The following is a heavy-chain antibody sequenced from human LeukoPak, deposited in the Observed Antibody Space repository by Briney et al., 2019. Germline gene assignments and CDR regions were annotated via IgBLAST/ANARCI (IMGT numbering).Heavy chain of an antibody. D-gene: IGHD5-24*01. CDR2: ISAYNGNT. V-gene: IGHV1-18*01. CDR1: GYTFTSYG. Sequence: GASVKVSCKASGYTFTSYGISWVRQAAGQGLEWMGWISAYNGNTNYAQKLQGRVTMTTDTSTSTAYMELRSLKSDDTAVYYCARAGGDGYNYVDAFDIWGQGTMVTVSS. J-gene: IGHJ3*02. CDR3: ARAGGDGYNYVDAFDI.